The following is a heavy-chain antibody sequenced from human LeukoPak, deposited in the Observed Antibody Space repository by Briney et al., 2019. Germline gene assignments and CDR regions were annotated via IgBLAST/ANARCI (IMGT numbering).Heavy chain of an antibody. D-gene: IGHD3-22*01. Sequence: SETLSLTCTVSGGSISSYYWSWIRQPPGKGLEWIGYIYYSGSTNYNPSLKSRVTISVDTSKNQFSLKLSSVTAADTAVYYCARWGGHYYDSSGRPFRSSWGQGTLVTVSS. J-gene: IGHJ5*02. V-gene: IGHV4-59*01. CDR1: GGSISSYY. CDR2: IYYSGST. CDR3: ARWGGHYYDSSGRPFRSS.